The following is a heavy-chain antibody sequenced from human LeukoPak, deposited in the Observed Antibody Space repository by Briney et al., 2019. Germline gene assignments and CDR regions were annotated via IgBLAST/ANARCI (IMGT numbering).Heavy chain of an antibody. V-gene: IGHV3-7*01. CDR1: EFTFSTFW. D-gene: IGHD2-21*01. CDR3: VRDSDYQRNSGGRYAHYDALDI. CDR2: INSDGSVK. J-gene: IGHJ3*02. Sequence: GGSLRLSCAASEFTFSTFWMSWVRQAPGKGLEWVANINSDGSVKHYVDSMEGRFSISRDNARSSLYLQMNSLRAEDTAVYYCVRDSDYQRNSGGRYAHYDALDIWGHGTMVTVSS.